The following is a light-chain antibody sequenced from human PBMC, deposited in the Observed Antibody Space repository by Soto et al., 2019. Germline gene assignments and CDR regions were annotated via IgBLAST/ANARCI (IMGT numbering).Light chain of an antibody. V-gene: IGLV2-23*01. CDR3: CSKAGTPVFYV. Sequence: QSALTQPASVSGSPGQSITISCTGTSSDVGNYNRVYWYQQHPGKAPKLMIYEGNKRPSGVSNRFSGSNSGNTASLTISELQAEDEADDYCCSKAGTPVFYVFGTGTKLTVL. CDR1: SSDVGNYNR. J-gene: IGLJ1*01. CDR2: EGN.